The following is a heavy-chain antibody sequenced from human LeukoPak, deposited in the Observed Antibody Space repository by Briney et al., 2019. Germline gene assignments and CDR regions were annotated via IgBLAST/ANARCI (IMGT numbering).Heavy chain of an antibody. J-gene: IGHJ6*02. CDR3: ARALISTPDYGMDV. D-gene: IGHD2-21*01. CDR1: GYSFSNYW. Sequence: GESLKISCKGSGYSFSNYWISWVRRMPGKGLEWMGRIDPSDSYTNYSPSFQGHVTISADKSISTAYLQWSSLKASDTAMYYCARALISTPDYGMDVWGQGITVTVSS. CDR2: IDPSDSYT. V-gene: IGHV5-10-1*01.